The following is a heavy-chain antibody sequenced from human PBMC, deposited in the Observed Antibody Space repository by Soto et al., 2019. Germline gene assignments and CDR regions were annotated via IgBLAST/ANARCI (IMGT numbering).Heavy chain of an antibody. CDR2: IKSKTDGGTT. D-gene: IGHD2-15*01. J-gene: IGHJ6*02. V-gene: IGHV3-15*01. Sequence: PGGSLRLSCAASGFTFSNAWMSWVRQAPGKGLEWVGRIKSKTDGGTTDYAAPVKGRFTISRDDSKNTLYLQMNSLKTEDTAVYYCTTEPINCSGGSCFPSHRHYYYYYGMDVWGQGTTVTVSS. CDR3: TTEPINCSGGSCFPSHRHYYYYYGMDV. CDR1: GFTFSNAW.